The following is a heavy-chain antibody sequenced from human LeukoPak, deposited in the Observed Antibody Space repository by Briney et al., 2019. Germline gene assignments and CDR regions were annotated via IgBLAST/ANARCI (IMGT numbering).Heavy chain of an antibody. J-gene: IGHJ4*02. CDR2: VYTTGTT. D-gene: IGHD2-2*02. CDR3: ARCTSTSCYNFDY. CDR1: GGSINSGSFC. V-gene: IGHV4-61*09. Sequence: SETLSLTCTVSGGSINSGSFCWNWIRQSAGKGLEWIGHVYTTGTTNCNPSLRSRVTISLDTSKNQFSLNLNSVTAADTAVYYCARCTSTSCYNFDYWGQGTLLTVSS.